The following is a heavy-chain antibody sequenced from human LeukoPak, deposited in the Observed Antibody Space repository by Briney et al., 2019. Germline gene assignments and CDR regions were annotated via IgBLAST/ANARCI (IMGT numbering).Heavy chain of an antibody. CDR3: AKSPNFIVVVVAATSSFDY. CDR1: GFTFSSYA. V-gene: IGHV3-23*01. CDR2: ISGSGGST. J-gene: IGHJ4*02. Sequence: PGASLRLSCAASGFTFSSYAMSWVRQAPGKGLELVSAISGSGGSTYYADSVKGRFTISRDNSKNTLYLQMNSLRAEDTAVYYCAKSPNFIVVVVAATSSFDYWGQGTLVTVSS. D-gene: IGHD2-15*01.